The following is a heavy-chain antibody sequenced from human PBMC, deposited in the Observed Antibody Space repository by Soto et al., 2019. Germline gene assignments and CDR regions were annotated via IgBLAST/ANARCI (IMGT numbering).Heavy chain of an antibody. Sequence: QVQLVESGGGVVQPGRSLRLSCAASRFTFSSYARHWVRQAPGKGLEWVAVISYDGSNKYYADSVRGRFTISRDNSKNSLFLQMNSLRAEDTAVYYCARDTGDAPYWYFALWGLGTLFTVSS. CDR2: ISYDGSNK. V-gene: IGHV3-30-3*01. J-gene: IGHJ2*01. CDR1: RFTFSSYA. D-gene: IGHD2-2*01. CDR3: ARDTGDAPYWYFAL.